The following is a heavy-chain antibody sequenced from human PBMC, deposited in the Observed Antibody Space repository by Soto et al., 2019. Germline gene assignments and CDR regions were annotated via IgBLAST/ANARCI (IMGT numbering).Heavy chain of an antibody. V-gene: IGHV5-51*01. Sequence: GESLKISCKGSGYCFTSYWIGWVRQMPGEGLEWVGMIYTGDSDTRYSPSFQGQVTIAADKSISPAYLQWSSLKASDTAMYYCARAYIPVYSSSHYYFDYWGQGTLVTVSS. CDR2: IYTGDSDT. CDR1: GYCFTSYW. J-gene: IGHJ4*02. CDR3: ARAYIPVYSSSHYYFDY. D-gene: IGHD6-13*01.